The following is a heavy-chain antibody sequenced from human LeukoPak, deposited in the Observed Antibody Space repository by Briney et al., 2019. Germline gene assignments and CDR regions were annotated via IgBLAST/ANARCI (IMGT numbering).Heavy chain of an antibody. V-gene: IGHV1-18*01. CDR1: GYTFINHG. CDR3: ARDLASPYDFWSGYTTKHHFDY. J-gene: IGHJ4*02. D-gene: IGHD3-3*01. Sequence: ASVKVSCKASGYTFINHGVTWVRQAPGQGLEWMGRITVYNGDTNYAQKLQGRVTMTTDTSTSTAYMELRSLRSDDTAVYYCARDLASPYDFWSGYTTKHHFDYWGQGTLVTVSS. CDR2: ITVYNGDT.